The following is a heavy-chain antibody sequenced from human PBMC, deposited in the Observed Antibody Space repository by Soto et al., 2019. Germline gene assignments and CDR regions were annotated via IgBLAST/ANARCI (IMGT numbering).Heavy chain of an antibody. Sequence: PGGSLRLSCAASGFTFSSYAMSWVRRAPGKGLEWVSLISGGGGSTYYADSVKGRFTIFRENSNNTLFLQMNSLRADDTAVYYCAKRKGTISPGPAPLNWFDPWGQGTLVTVSS. CDR1: GFTFSSYA. CDR2: ISGGGGST. CDR3: AKRKGTISPGPAPLNWFDP. V-gene: IGHV3-23*01. J-gene: IGHJ5*02. D-gene: IGHD3-3*01.